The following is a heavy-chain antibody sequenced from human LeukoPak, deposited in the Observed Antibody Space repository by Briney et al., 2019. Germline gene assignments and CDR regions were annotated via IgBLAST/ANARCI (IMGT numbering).Heavy chain of an antibody. J-gene: IGHJ4*02. V-gene: IGHV4-59*01. CDR2: IYYSGTT. D-gene: IGHD6-19*01. CDR1: GAYINSYY. Sequence: SETLSLTCTVPGAYINSYYWSWIRQPPGEGLEWIGYIYYSGTTNYNPSLKSRVTISVDTSKNQFSLKLTSVTAADTAVYYCARVAPYSSGWYVAYWGQGTLVTVSS. CDR3: ARVAPYSSGWYVAY.